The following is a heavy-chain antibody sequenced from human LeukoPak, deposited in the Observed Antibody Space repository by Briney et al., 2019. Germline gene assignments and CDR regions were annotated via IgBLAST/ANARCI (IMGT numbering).Heavy chain of an antibody. CDR1: GGSISSYY. D-gene: IGHD3-9*01. J-gene: IGHJ5*02. Sequence: PSETLSLTCTASGGSISSYYWSWIRQPPGKGLEWIGYIYYSGSTNYNPSLKSRVTISVDTSKNQFSLKLSSVTAADTAVYYCARGGAIRYFDWLSNRNWFDPWGQGTLVTVSS. CDR2: IYYSGST. CDR3: ARGGAIRYFDWLSNRNWFDP. V-gene: IGHV4-59*12.